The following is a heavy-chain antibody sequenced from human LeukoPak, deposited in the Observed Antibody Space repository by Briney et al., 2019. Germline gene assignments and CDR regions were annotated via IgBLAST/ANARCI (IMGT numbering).Heavy chain of an antibody. J-gene: IGHJ4*02. CDR1: GFTSSSYA. V-gene: IGHV3-30*04. Sequence: GRSLRLSCAASGFTSSSYAMHWVRQAPGKGLEWVAVISYDGSNKYYADSVKGRFTISRDNSKNTLYLQMNSLRAEDTAVYYCATGIGYCSGGSCRDYFDYWGQGTLVTVSS. D-gene: IGHD2-15*01. CDR2: ISYDGSNK. CDR3: ATGIGYCSGGSCRDYFDY.